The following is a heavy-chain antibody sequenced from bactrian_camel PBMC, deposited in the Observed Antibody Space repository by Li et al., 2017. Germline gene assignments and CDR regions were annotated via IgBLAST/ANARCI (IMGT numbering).Heavy chain of an antibody. CDR3: ASRRTREACAARTASDFGE. V-gene: IGHV3S53*01. CDR1: KYGYRQYC. Sequence: QVQLVESGGGSVQAGGTLRISCVVSKYGYRQYCMGWFRQAPGKEREGVAAIDSDGSTSYADSVKGRFTISQDNAKTTAYLQMNSLKPEDTAMYYCASRRTREACAARTASDFGEWGQGTQVSV. D-gene: IGHD3*01. CDR2: IDSDGST. J-gene: IGHJ6*01.